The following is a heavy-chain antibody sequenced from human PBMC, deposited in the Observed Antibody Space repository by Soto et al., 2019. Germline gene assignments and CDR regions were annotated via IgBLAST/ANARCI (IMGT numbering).Heavy chain of an antibody. Sequence: SETLSLTCTVSGGSISNAAHSWSWIRQPPGKGLEWIGYIYPSGMPFYNPSLRSRVTISIDRSNDQFSLNLKSVTAADTTVYYCARERGGYGLFDSWGQGTLVTVSS. CDR3: ARERGGYGLFDS. D-gene: IGHD5-18*01. J-gene: IGHJ4*02. V-gene: IGHV4-30-2*01. CDR2: IYPSGMP. CDR1: GGSISNAAHS.